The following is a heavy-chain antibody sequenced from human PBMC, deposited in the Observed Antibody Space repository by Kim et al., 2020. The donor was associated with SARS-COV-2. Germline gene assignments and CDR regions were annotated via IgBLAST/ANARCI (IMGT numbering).Heavy chain of an antibody. CDR3: ATPHPLYSSDCYYYGMDV. D-gene: IGHD5-18*01. V-gene: IGHV3-11*06. J-gene: IGHJ6*02. Sequence: KCRCTISRDNEKNSLYLQMNSLRDEDTAVYYCATPHPLYSSDCYYYGMDVWGQGTTVTVSS.